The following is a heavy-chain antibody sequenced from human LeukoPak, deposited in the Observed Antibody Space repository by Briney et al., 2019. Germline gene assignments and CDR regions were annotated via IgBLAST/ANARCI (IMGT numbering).Heavy chain of an antibody. D-gene: IGHD1-26*01. J-gene: IGHJ6*03. CDR2: INPNSGGT. CDR1: GYTFTGHY. Sequence: ASVKVSCKASGYTFTGHYMHWVRQAPGQGLEWMGWINPNSGGTNYAQKFQGRVTMTRDTSISTAYMELSRLRSDDTAVYYCARAQVGARKYYYYYYMDVWGKGTTVTVSS. V-gene: IGHV1-2*02. CDR3: ARAQVGARKYYYYYYMDV.